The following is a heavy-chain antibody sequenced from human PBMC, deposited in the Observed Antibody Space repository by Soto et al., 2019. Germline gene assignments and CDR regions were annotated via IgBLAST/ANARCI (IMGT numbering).Heavy chain of an antibody. CDR3: ARDPREAYDFWIAYYTGGEPSATYGMEV. J-gene: IGHJ6*02. CDR1: GYTFTSYG. Sequence: SVKVSCKASGYTFTSYGISWVRQAPGQGLEWMGWISAYNGNTNYAQKLQGRVTMTTDTSTSTAYMELRSLRSDDTAGYYCARDPREAYDFWIAYYTGGEPSATYGMEVRGQGTTVSVSS. CDR2: ISAYNGNT. D-gene: IGHD3-3*01. V-gene: IGHV1-18*04.